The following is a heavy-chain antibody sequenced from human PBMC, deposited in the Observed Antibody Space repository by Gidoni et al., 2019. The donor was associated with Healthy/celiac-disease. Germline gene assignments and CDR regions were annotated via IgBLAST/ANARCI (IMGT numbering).Heavy chain of an antibody. CDR2: IIPIFGTA. J-gene: IGHJ5*02. CDR3: ARDWAAVAGINWFDP. V-gene: IGHV1-69*01. D-gene: IGHD6-19*01. Sequence: QVPLVQSGAEVKKPGSSVKVSCKAAGGTFSSYAISWVRQAPGQGLEWMGGIIPIFGTANYAQKFQGRVTITADESTSTAYMELSSLRSEDTAVYYCARDWAAVAGINWFDPWGQGTLVTVSS. CDR1: GGTFSSYA.